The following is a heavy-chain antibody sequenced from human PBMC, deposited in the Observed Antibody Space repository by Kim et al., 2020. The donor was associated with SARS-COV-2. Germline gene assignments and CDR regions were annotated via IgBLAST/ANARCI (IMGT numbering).Heavy chain of an antibody. CDR3: ARLGSRLGKKEPLYGGNSIDC. Sequence: GESLKISCKGSGYSFTSYWIGWVRQMPGKGLEWMGIIYPGDSDTRYSPSFQGQVTISADKSISTAYLQWSSLKASDTAMYYCARLGSRLGKKEPLYGGNSIDCWGQGTLVTVSS. CDR2: IYPGDSDT. D-gene: IGHD2-21*02. CDR1: GYSFTSYW. V-gene: IGHV5-51*01. J-gene: IGHJ4*02.